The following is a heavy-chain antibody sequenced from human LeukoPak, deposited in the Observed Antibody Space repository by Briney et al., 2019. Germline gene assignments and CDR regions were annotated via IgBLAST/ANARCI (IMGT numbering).Heavy chain of an antibody. CDR2: IYTSGST. D-gene: IGHD3-3*01. V-gene: IGHV4-61*02. Sequence: PSETLSLTCTVSGGSISSGSYYWSWIRQPAGKGLEWIGRIYTSGSTNYNPSLKSRVTISVDTSKNQFSLKLSSVTAADTAVYYCAGYGFWSGPVFDYWGQGTLVTVSS. CDR3: AGYGFWSGPVFDY. CDR1: GGSISSGSYY. J-gene: IGHJ4*02.